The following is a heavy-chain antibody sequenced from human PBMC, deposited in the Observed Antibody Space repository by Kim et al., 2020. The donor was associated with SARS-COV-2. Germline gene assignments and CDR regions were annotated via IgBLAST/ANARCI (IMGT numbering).Heavy chain of an antibody. Sequence: GNRGYAQKFQGRVTMTRSTSISTAYMELSSLRPEDTAVYYCVRVVGSIDFWGQGTLLTVSS. V-gene: IGHV1-8*01. D-gene: IGHD2-2*01. CDR2: GNR. CDR3: VRVVGSIDF. J-gene: IGHJ4*02.